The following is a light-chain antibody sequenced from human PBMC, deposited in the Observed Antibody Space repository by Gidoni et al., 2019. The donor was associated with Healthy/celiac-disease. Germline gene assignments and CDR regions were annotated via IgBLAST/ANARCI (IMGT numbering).Light chain of an antibody. CDR2: LCS. Sequence: DIGRTQYPLSMPVTPGEPAYIPCRSSQSLLHSNGYNYLDWYLQKPGQSPTLLIYLCSNLASGVPDRFNGSGSGTDFTLKISRVEAEDVGVYYCMQALQTPHTFGPGTKVDIK. CDR3: MQALQTPHT. J-gene: IGKJ3*01. V-gene: IGKV2-28*01. CDR1: QSLLHSNGYNY.